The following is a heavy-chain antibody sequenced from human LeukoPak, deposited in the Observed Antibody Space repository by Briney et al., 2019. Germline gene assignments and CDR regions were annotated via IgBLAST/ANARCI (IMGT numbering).Heavy chain of an antibody. CDR1: RGSVSSSTYH. V-gene: IGHV4-39*07. Sequence: SETLSLTCTVSRGSVSSSTYHWSWVRQPPGKGLEWIASIYYTGSTYYNPSLKSRVTISVDTSKNQFSLKLSSVTAADTAVYYCATSIVGAPDYWGQGTLVTVSS. CDR2: IYYTGST. D-gene: IGHD1-26*01. CDR3: ATSIVGAPDY. J-gene: IGHJ4*02.